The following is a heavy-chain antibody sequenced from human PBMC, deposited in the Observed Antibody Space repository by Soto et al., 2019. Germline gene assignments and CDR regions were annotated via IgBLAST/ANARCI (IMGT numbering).Heavy chain of an antibody. J-gene: IGHJ4*02. D-gene: IGHD1-26*01. Sequence: QVQLVQSGAEVKKPGASVKVSCKASGYTFTSYDINWVRQATGQGLEWMGWMNPNSGNTGYAQKFQXXVXMXXNTSISTAYMELSSLRSEDTAVYYCARERSGSYDYWGQGTLVTVSS. CDR3: ARERSGSYDY. V-gene: IGHV1-8*01. CDR1: GYTFTSYD. CDR2: MNPNSGNT.